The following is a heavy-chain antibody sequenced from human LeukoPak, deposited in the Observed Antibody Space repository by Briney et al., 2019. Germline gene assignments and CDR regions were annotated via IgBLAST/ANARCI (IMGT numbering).Heavy chain of an antibody. J-gene: IGHJ4*02. CDR3: AKEDDFWLDY. Sequence: PGGSLRLSCAASGFTFSSYGMHWVRQAPGKGLEWVAVISYDGSNKYYADSVKGRFTISRDNSKNTLYLQMNSLRAEDTAVYYCAKEDDFWLDYWGQGTLVTVSS. D-gene: IGHD3-3*01. CDR1: GFTFSSYG. CDR2: ISYDGSNK. V-gene: IGHV3-30*18.